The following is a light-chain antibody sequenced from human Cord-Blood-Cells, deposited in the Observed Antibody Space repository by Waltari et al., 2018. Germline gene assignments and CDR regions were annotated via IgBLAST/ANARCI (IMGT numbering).Light chain of an antibody. Sequence: EIVLTQSPATLSLSPGERATLSCRASQSVSSYLAWYQQKPGQAPRLLIYDASNRATGIPARFSGSGSGTDFTLTISSLEPEDFAVYYCQQRSNWPYTFGQGTKLKIK. CDR3: QQRSNWPYT. CDR2: DAS. J-gene: IGKJ2*01. CDR1: QSVSSY. V-gene: IGKV3-11*01.